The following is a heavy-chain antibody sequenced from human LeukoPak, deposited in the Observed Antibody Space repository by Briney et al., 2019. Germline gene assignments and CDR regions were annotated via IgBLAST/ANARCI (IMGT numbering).Heavy chain of an antibody. CDR1: GFIFSRYA. D-gene: IGHD5-24*01. J-gene: IGHJ4*02. CDR2: ISSGGESP. V-gene: IGHV3-23*01. Sequence: GGSLRLSCAASGFIFSRYAMSWVRQAPGKGLEWVCGISSGGESPYYADSVRGRFTISRDNSENTLYLEINSLRAEDTAVYSCAKKSRDGYNPFDYLGQGTLVTVSS. CDR3: AKKSRDGYNPFDY.